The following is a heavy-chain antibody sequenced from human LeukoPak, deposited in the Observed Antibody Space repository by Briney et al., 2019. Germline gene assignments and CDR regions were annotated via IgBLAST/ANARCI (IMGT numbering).Heavy chain of an antibody. V-gene: IGHV3-7*01. CDR2: LNKDGNEK. CDR1: GFTFTNHW. CDR3: ARSIGQWRGLDD. J-gene: IGHJ4*02. D-gene: IGHD3/OR15-3a*01. Sequence: GGSLRLSCVPSGFTFTNHWMAWVRQTPGKGLEWVANLNKDGNEKNYVDSVKGRFTISRDNAKNSVYLQMNSLRVEDTALYYCARSIGQWRGLDDWAQGTLVTVSS.